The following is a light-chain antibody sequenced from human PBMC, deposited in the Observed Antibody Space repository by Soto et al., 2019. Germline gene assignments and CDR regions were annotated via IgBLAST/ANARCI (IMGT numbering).Light chain of an antibody. J-gene: IGLJ3*02. V-gene: IGLV4-69*01. CDR1: SGHSSYA. CDR3: QTWGTGIQV. CDR2: LNSDGSH. Sequence: QPVLTQSPSASASLGASVKLTCTLSSGHSSYAIAWHQQQPEKGPRYLMKLNSDGSHSKGDGIPDRFSGSSSGAERYLTISHLQSEDEADYYCQTWGTGIQVFGGGTKVTVL.